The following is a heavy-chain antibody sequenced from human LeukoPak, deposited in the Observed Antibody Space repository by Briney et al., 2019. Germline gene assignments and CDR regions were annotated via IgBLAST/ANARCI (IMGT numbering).Heavy chain of an antibody. D-gene: IGHD4-17*01. CDR3: ARDGTVTTSGDDAFDI. J-gene: IGHJ3*02. CDR2: IYYSGST. Sequence: SETLSLTCTVSGGSISSSSYYWGWIRQPPGKGLEWIGSIYYSGSTYYNPSLKSRVTISVDTSKNQFSLKLSSVTAADTAVYYCARDGTVTTSGDDAFDIWGQGTMVTVSS. V-gene: IGHV4-39*07. CDR1: GGSISSSSYY.